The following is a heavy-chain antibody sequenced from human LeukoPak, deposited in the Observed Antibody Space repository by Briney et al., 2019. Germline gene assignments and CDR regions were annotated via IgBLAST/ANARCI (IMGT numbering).Heavy chain of an antibody. V-gene: IGHV3-23*01. CDR3: ARWGSCSSASCQAGAFDV. CDR1: GFTFNNYA. J-gene: IGHJ3*01. D-gene: IGHD2-2*01. Sequence: GGSLRLSCAASGFTFNNYAMSWVRQAPGKGLEWVSALSGRGANTYYADSVRGRFTISRDNSRNTLYLQMDNLRAEDTAVYYCARWGSCSSASCQAGAFDVWGQGTLVTVSS. CDR2: LSGRGANT.